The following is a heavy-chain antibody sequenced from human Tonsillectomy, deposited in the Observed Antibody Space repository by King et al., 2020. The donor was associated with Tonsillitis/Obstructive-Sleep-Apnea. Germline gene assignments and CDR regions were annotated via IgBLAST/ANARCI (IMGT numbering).Heavy chain of an antibody. CDR1: GFSLSTSGVG. J-gene: IGHJ5*02. Sequence: TLKESGPTLVKPTQNLTLTCTFSGFSLSTSGVGEGWIRQPPGKDLEWLALIYGDDDKRDSPSLKSRLTITKDTSKNQVVLTMTNMDSVDTATCYSARQPTGGSYYNNRSDPWGQRTLVTVSS. D-gene: IGHD1-26*01. CDR3: ARQPTGGSYYNNRSDP. CDR2: IYGDDDK. V-gene: IGHV2-5*02.